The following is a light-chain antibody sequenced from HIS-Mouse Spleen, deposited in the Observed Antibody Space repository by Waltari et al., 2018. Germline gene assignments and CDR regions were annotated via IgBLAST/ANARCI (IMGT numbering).Light chain of an antibody. CDR2: EDS. CDR3: YSTDSSGNHRV. Sequence: SYELTQPPSVSVSPGQTARIPCSGDSLPKKYAYSYQQKSGQAPVLVIYEDSKRPSGIPERFSGSSSGTMATLTISGAQVEDEADYYCYSTDSSGNHRVFGGGTKLTVL. J-gene: IGLJ2*01. CDR1: SLPKKY. V-gene: IGLV3-10*01.